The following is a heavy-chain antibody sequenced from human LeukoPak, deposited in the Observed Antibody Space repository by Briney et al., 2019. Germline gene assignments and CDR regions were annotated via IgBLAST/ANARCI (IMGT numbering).Heavy chain of an antibody. CDR3: ARGEYYDSSGYYPY. J-gene: IGHJ4*02. CDR1: GYTFTSYG. D-gene: IGHD3-22*01. V-gene: IGHV1-18*01. Sequence: ASVKVSCKASGYTFTSYGISWVRQAPGQGLEWMGWISAYNGNTNYAQKLLGRVTMTTDTSTSTAYMELRSLRSDDTAVYYCARGEYYDSSGYYPYWGQGTLVTVSS. CDR2: ISAYNGNT.